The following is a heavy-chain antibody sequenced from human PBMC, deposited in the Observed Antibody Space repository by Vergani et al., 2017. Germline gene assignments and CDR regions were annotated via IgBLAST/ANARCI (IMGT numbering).Heavy chain of an antibody. CDR3: AGGLGIANWFDP. CDR2: IYYSGST. CDR1: GGSISSYY. J-gene: IGHJ5*02. D-gene: IGHD7-27*01. V-gene: IGHV4-59*01. Sequence: QVQLQESGPGLVKPSETLSLTCTVSGGSISSYYWSWIRHPPGKGLEWIGYIYYSGSTNYNPSLKSRVTISVDTSKNQFSLKRSSVTAADTAVYYCAGGLGIANWFDPWGQGTLVTGSS.